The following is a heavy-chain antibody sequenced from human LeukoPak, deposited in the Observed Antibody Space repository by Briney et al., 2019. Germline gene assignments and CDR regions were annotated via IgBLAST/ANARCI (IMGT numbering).Heavy chain of an antibody. V-gene: IGHV5-51*01. CDR1: GYSFTSYW. CDR3: ARTYYYDSSGCYPLSYYFDY. J-gene: IGHJ4*02. Sequence: GESLKISCKGSGYSFTSYWIGWVRQMPGKGLEWMGIIYPGDSDTRYSPSFQGQVTISADKSISTAYLQWSSLKASDTAMYYCARTYYYDSSGCYPLSYYFDYWGQGTLVTVSS. CDR2: IYPGDSDT. D-gene: IGHD3-22*01.